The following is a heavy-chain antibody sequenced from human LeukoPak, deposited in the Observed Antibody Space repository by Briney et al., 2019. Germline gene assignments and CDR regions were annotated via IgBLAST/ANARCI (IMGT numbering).Heavy chain of an antibody. CDR3: AQSYRGSRVY. D-gene: IGHD5-12*01. V-gene: IGHV4-31*03. J-gene: IGHJ4*02. CDR2: IYYSGST. CDR1: GGSISSGGYY. Sequence: SETLSLTCTVSGGSISSGGYYWSWIRQHPGKGLEWIGYIYYSGSTYYNPSLKSRVTISVDTSKNQFSLKLSSVTAADTAVYYCAQSYRGSRVYWGQGTLVTVSS.